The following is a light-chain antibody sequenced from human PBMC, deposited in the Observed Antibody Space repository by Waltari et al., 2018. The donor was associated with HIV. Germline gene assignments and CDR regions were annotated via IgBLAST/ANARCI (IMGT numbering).Light chain of an antibody. CDR3: GSWDSSLSVWV. V-gene: IGLV1-51*01. CDR2: DNN. Sequence: SVLTQPPSVSAAPGQTVTISCSGSSSNIANTYVSWYQQIPGTAPKLLIFDNNKRPSEIPDRFSGSKSGTSATLGITGLQTGDEADYYCGSWDSSLSVWVFGGGTKLTVL. CDR1: SSNIANTY. J-gene: IGLJ3*02.